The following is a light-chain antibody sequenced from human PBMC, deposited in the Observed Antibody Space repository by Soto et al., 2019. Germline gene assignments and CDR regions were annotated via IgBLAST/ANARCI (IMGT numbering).Light chain of an antibody. Sequence: EIVLTPSPATLSVSPGERATLSCRAIETVSTNLAWFQRKAGQPPRLLIYGSSTRATGVPDRFSGSGSGTEFALIISSLQSEDVAVYYCQQYSNWPPAITFGQGTRLE. J-gene: IGKJ5*01. CDR3: QQYSNWPPAIT. CDR2: GSS. CDR1: ETVSTN. V-gene: IGKV3-15*01.